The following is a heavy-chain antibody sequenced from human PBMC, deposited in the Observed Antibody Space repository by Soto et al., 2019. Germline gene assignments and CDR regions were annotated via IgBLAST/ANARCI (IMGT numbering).Heavy chain of an antibody. CDR2: INSDGSST. Sequence: EVQLVESGGALVQPGGSLRLSCAASGFSISSYWMHWVRQAPGKGLVWVSRINSDGSSTTYADSVKGRFTISRDNAKNTLYLQMHSLSAEDTAVYYCARGGARIAAAGPKGFDYWGQGTLVTVSS. D-gene: IGHD6-13*01. V-gene: IGHV3-74*01. J-gene: IGHJ4*02. CDR3: ARGGARIAAAGPKGFDY. CDR1: GFSISSYW.